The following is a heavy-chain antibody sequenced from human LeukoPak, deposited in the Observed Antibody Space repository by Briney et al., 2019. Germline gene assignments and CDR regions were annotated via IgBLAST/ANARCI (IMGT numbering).Heavy chain of an antibody. Sequence: ASVKVSCKASGYTFTSHDINWVRQATGQGLEWMGWMNPNSANTGYAQKFQGRVTITRNTSISTTYMELSSLRFEDTAVYYCARGRERGSSSSFTDYWGQGTLVIVSS. CDR3: ARGRERGSSSSFTDY. V-gene: IGHV1-8*03. D-gene: IGHD6-6*01. J-gene: IGHJ4*02. CDR1: GYTFTSHD. CDR2: MNPNSANT.